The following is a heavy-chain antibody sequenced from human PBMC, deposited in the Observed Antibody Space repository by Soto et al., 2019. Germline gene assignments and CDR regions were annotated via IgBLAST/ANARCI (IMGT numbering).Heavy chain of an antibody. Sequence: GGSLRLSCAASGFTFSSYAMSWVRQAPGKGLEWVSAISGRGGSTYYADSVKGRFTISRDNSKNTLYLQMNGLRAEDTAVYYCAKELMPNYYGDRENDAFDIWGQGTMVTISS. V-gene: IGHV3-23*01. CDR2: ISGRGGST. D-gene: IGHD4-17*01. CDR3: AKELMPNYYGDRENDAFDI. CDR1: GFTFSSYA. J-gene: IGHJ3*02.